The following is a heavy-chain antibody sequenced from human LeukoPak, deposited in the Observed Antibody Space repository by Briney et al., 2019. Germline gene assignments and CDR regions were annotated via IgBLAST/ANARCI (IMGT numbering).Heavy chain of an antibody. CDR3: AREAPDIVVVRASRGFDI. V-gene: IGHV1-18*01. CDR1: GYTFTSYG. J-gene: IGHJ3*02. D-gene: IGHD2-2*01. CDR2: ISAYNGNT. Sequence: ASVKVSCKASGYTFTSYGISWVRQAPGQGLEWMGWISAYNGNTNYAQKLQGRVTMTTDTSTSTAYMELRSLRSDDTAVYYCAREAPDIVVVRASRGFDIWGQGTMVTVSS.